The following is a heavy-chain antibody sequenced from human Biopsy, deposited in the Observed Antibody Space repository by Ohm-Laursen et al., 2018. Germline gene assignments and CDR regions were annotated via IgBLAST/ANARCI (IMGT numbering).Heavy chain of an antibody. J-gene: IGHJ4*02. CDR2: INHDGGEK. Sequence: SLRLSCAASGFTFSRNWMTWVRQAPGKGLEWVANINHDGGEKYFVDSVMGRFIISRDNSKNSLYLQMNSLRAEDTAVYYCWSDHNNWNAKSYFDYWGQGTLVTVSS. D-gene: IGHD1-20*01. CDR3: WSDHNNWNAKSYFDY. CDR1: GFTFSRNW. V-gene: IGHV3-7*01.